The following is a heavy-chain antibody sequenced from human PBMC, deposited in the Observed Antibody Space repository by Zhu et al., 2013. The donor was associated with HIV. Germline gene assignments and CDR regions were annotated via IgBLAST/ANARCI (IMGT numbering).Heavy chain of an antibody. CDR3: ARGVLVRGVIKTYMDV. J-gene: IGHJ6*03. Sequence: EVQLVESGGVVVQPGGSLRLSCAASGFTFDDYAMHWVRQAPGKGLVWVSLITWDGGNAYYADSVKGRFTISRDNSKDSLFLQMNSLRAEDTALYYCARGVLVRGVIKTYMDVWGKGTAVTVSS. D-gene: IGHD3-10*01. CDR2: ITWDGGNA. CDR1: GFTFDDYA. V-gene: IGHV3-43D*03.